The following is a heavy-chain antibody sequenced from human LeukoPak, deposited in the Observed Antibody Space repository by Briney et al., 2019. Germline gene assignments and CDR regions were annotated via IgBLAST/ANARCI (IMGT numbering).Heavy chain of an antibody. CDR2: TSNRGYST. Sequence: PGGSLRLSCAASGLTLSDHYMSWIRQAPGKGLEWVSYTSNRGYSTYYAVSVKGRFTISRDNANNSLYLQMNSLSDEDTAIYYCATGKRTYRKWGQGTLVTVSS. CDR1: GLTLSDHY. CDR3: ATGKRTYRK. D-gene: IGHD5-18*01. V-gene: IGHV3-11*01. J-gene: IGHJ4*02.